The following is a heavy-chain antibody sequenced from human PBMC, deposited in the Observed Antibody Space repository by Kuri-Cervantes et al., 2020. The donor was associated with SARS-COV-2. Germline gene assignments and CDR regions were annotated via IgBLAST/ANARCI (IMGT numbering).Heavy chain of an antibody. D-gene: IGHD3-16*01. Sequence: GESLKISCAASGFTFSIYAMSWVRQAPGKGLEWVSTFSVSGNTTYYADSVKGRFTISRDNSKNTLYLQMNSLRAEDTAVYYCARGRIMITFGGVEPFDYWGQGTLVTVSS. CDR3: ARGRIMITFGGVEPFDY. V-gene: IGHV3-23*01. CDR2: FSVSGNTT. J-gene: IGHJ4*02. CDR1: GFTFSIYA.